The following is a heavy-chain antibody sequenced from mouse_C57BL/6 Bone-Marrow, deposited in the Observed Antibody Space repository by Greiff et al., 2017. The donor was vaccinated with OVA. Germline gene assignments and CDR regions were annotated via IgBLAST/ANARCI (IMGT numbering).Heavy chain of an antibody. CDR1: GYTFTDYY. CDR2: IYPGSGNT. D-gene: IGHD1-1*01. V-gene: IGHV1-84*01. J-gene: IGHJ2*01. CDR3: ARKVTTVVDAYYFDY. Sequence: LVESGPELVKPGASVKISCKASGYTFTDYYINWVKQRPGQGLEWIGWIYPGSGNTKYNEKFKGKATLTVDTSSSTAYMQLSSLTSEDSAVYFCARKVTTVVDAYYFDYWGQGTTLTVSS.